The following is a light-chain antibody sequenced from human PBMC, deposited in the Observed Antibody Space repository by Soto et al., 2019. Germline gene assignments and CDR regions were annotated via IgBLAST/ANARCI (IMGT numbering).Light chain of an antibody. CDR2: DVS. Sequence: QSVLTQPASVSGSPGQSISISCTGTSSDVGGYEYVSWYQQHAGKAPKLMIYDVSSRPSGVSNRFSGSKSGNTASLTISGLQAEDEADYYCISYTSINIYVLGTGTKVTVL. J-gene: IGLJ1*01. CDR1: SSDVGGYEY. CDR3: ISYTSINIYV. V-gene: IGLV2-14*01.